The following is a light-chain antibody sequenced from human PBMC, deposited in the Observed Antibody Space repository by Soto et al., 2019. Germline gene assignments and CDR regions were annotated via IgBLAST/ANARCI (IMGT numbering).Light chain of an antibody. CDR2: DAS. Sequence: EIVMTPSPDTLSVSPGERANLSCRASQTVSGDLAWYHHTPGQAPRLLIYDASARALDTPARFSGSGSGTDFTLTITSLEPEDFAVYYCQQRSNWPPTFGQGTKVDIK. J-gene: IGKJ1*01. CDR3: QQRSNWPPT. CDR1: QTVSGD. V-gene: IGKV3-11*01.